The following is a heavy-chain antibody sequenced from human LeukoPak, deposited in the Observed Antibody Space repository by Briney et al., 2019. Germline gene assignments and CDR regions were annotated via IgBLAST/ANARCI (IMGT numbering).Heavy chain of an antibody. CDR2: IIPIFGTA. V-gene: IGHV1-69*13. J-gene: IGHJ4*02. Sequence: SVKVSCKASGGTFSSYAISWVRQAPGQGLEWVGGIIPIFGTANYAQKFQGRVTITADESTSTAYMELSSLRSDDSAVYYCTRVSKGYCGGDCYSDYWGQGTLVTVSS. CDR1: GGTFSSYA. CDR3: TRVSKGYCGGDCYSDY. D-gene: IGHD2-21*02.